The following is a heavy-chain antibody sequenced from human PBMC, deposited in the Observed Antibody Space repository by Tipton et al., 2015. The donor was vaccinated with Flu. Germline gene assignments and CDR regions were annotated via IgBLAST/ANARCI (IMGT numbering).Heavy chain of an antibody. D-gene: IGHD3-10*01. Sequence: TLSLTCSLSGGSISDYYYTWIRQPPGKGLEWIGSIFYTGNTDYSPSLKSRVTISLDASKSHFSLKLSSVTAADTAMYYCSSYYIRAFDIWGQGTMVTVSS. CDR1: GGSISDYY. V-gene: IGHV4-59*13. CDR2: IFYTGNT. J-gene: IGHJ3*02. CDR3: SSYYIRAFDI.